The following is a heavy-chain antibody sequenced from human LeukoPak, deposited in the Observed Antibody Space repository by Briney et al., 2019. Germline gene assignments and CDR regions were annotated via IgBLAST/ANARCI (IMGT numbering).Heavy chain of an antibody. CDR2: ISGSGGST. J-gene: IGHJ4*02. D-gene: IGHD3-22*01. V-gene: IGHV3-23*01. Sequence: GGSLRLSCAASGFTFSSYAMSWVRQAPGKGLEWVSAISGSGGSTYYADSVKGRFTISRDNSKNTLYLQMNSLRAEDTAVYYCAKDRPTLKYYYDSIPLDYWGQGTLVTVSS. CDR1: GFTFSSYA. CDR3: AKDRPTLKYYYDSIPLDY.